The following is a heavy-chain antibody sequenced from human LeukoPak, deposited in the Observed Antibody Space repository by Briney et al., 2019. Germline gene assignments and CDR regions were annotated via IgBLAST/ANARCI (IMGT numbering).Heavy chain of an antibody. J-gene: IGHJ4*02. D-gene: IGHD3-22*01. Sequence: GRSLRLSCAASGFTFDDYAMHWVQQAPGKGLEWVSGISWNSGSIGYADSVKGRFTISRDNAKNSLYLQMNSLRAKDTALYYCAKDLGPYYDSSGYSNWGQGTLVTVSS. CDR1: GFTFDDYA. CDR2: ISWNSGSI. CDR3: AKDLGPYYDSSGYSN. V-gene: IGHV3-9*01.